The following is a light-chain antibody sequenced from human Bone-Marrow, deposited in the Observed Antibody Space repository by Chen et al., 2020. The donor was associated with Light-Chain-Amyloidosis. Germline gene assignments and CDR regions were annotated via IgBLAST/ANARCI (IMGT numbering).Light chain of an antibody. J-gene: IGLJ3*02. CDR2: DDS. Sequence: SYVLTQPSSVSAAPGQTATLACGGNNIGSTSVHWYQQTPGQAPLLVVYDDSDRPSGIPERLSGSNSGNTATLTISRVEAGEEADYYCQVWDRSSDRPVFGGGTKLTVL. CDR3: QVWDRSSDRPV. CDR1: NIGSTS. V-gene: IGLV3-21*02.